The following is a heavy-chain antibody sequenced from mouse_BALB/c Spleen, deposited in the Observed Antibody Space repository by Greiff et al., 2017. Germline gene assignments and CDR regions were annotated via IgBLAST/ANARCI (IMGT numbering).Heavy chain of an antibody. D-gene: IGHD2-4*01. J-gene: IGHJ3*01. CDR3: ARRRNDYDWFAY. Sequence: QVHVKQSGAELAKPGASVKMSCKASGYTFTSYWMHWVKQRPGQGLEWIGYINPSTGYTEYNQKFKDKATLTADKSSSTAYMQLSSLTSEDSAVYYCARRRNDYDWFAYWGQGTLVTVSA. CDR2: INPSTGYT. V-gene: IGHV1-7*01. CDR1: GYTFTSYW.